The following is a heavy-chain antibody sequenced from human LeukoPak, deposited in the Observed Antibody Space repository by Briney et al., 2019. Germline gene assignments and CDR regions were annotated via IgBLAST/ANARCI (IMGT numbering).Heavy chain of an antibody. Sequence: GASVKVSCKASGYTFTSYHMHWVRQAPGQGLEWMGIINPSGGTTNYAQKFRGRVTTTADKSTRTAYMELSSLRSEDTAVYYCARDNDSRAPPHFDYWGQGTLVTVSS. CDR2: INPSGGTT. D-gene: IGHD3-16*01. CDR3: ARDNDSRAPPHFDY. CDR1: GYTFTSYH. V-gene: IGHV1-46*01. J-gene: IGHJ4*02.